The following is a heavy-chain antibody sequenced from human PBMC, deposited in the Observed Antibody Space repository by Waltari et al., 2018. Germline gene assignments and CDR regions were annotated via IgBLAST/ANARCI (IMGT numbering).Heavy chain of an antibody. CDR2: IYPSDFDT. J-gene: IGHJ2*01. D-gene: IGHD1-1*01. CDR1: GYSFSSYW. Sequence: EVQLVQSGAEVKKPGESLKISCKGSGYSFSSYWIAWVRQMPGKGLEWMGIIYPSDFDTGSSPSFQGQVTISADKSISTAYLQWSSLKASDTAMYYCARSVSKNVYFDLWGRGTLVTVSS. V-gene: IGHV5-51*01. CDR3: ARSVSKNVYFDL.